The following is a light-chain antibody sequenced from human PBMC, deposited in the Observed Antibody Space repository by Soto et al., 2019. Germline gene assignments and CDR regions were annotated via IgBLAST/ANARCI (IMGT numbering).Light chain of an antibody. Sequence: QSALTQPASVSGSPGQSITISCTGTSSDVGGYNYVSWYQQHPGKAPKLMIYDVSNRPSGVSNRFSGYKSGNTASLAISGLQAEDEADYYCSSYTSSRTLVFGGGTKRNVL. CDR1: SSDVGGYNY. CDR2: DVS. V-gene: IGLV2-14*03. J-gene: IGLJ2*01. CDR3: SSYTSSRTLV.